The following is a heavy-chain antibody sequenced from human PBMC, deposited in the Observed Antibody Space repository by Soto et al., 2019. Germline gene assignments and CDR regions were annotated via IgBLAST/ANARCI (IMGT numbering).Heavy chain of an antibody. D-gene: IGHD6-13*01. CDR2: IIPIFGTA. CDR1: GGTFSSYA. V-gene: IGHV1-69*12. CDR3: ATPESAAAGTDYYYGMDV. Sequence: QVQLVQSGAEVKKPGSSVKVSCKASGGTFSSYAISWVRQAPGQGLEWMGGIIPIFGTANYAQKFQGRVTITADEXTXTXXMELSSLRSEDTAVYYCATPESAAAGTDYYYGMDVWGQGTTVTVSS. J-gene: IGHJ6*02.